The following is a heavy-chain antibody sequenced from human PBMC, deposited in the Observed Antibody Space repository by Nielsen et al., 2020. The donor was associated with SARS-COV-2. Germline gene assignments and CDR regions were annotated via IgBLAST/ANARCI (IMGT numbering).Heavy chain of an antibody. Sequence: GGSLRLSCAASGFTFSSYAMSWVRQAPGKGLEWVSAISGSGGSTYYADSVKGRFTISRDNSKNTLYLQMNSLRAEDTAVYYCAKEAYSSGWYAGYYGMDVWGQGTTVTVSS. CDR2: ISGSGGST. J-gene: IGHJ6*02. CDR3: AKEAYSSGWYAGYYGMDV. D-gene: IGHD6-19*01. CDR1: GFTFSSYA. V-gene: IGHV3-23*01.